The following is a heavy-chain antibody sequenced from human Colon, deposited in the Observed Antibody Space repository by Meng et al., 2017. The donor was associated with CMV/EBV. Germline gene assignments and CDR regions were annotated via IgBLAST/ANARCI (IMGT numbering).Heavy chain of an antibody. Sequence: GESLKISCAASGFTFSSYSMNWVRQAPGKGLEWVSSISSSSSYIYYADSVKGRFTISRDNAKNSLYLQMNSLRAEDTAVYYCAREWWVIAAAGIPGEDYYYGMDVWGQGTTVTVSS. D-gene: IGHD6-13*01. V-gene: IGHV3-21*01. CDR3: AREWWVIAAAGIPGEDYYYGMDV. CDR1: GFTFSSYS. CDR2: ISSSSSYI. J-gene: IGHJ6*02.